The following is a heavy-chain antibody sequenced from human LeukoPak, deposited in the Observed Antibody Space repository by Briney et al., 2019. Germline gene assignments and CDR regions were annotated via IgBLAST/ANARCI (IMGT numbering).Heavy chain of an antibody. CDR2: ISHDGTKN. CDR3: AKDSSTWGNRHFDY. Sequence: GGSLRLSCAVSGFTFSSYGIHWVRQAPGKGLEWVTFISHDGTKNYYADSVKGRFTVSRDNSKNTLYLQMDSLRADDTAVYYCAKDSSTWGNRHFDYWGQGTLVTVSS. D-gene: IGHD2-2*01. V-gene: IGHV3-30*18. J-gene: IGHJ4*02. CDR1: GFTFSSYG.